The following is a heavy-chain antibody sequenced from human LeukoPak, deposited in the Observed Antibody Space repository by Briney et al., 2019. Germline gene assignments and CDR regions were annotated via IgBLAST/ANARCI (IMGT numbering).Heavy chain of an antibody. D-gene: IGHD3-3*01. CDR2: TNPSGGST. J-gene: IGHJ4*02. CDR1: GYTFTSYY. CDR3: AREWKHDYYFDY. V-gene: IGHV1-46*01. Sequence: ASVKVSCKASGYTFTSYYMHWVRQAPGQGLEWMGITNPSGGSTSYAQKFQGRVTMTRDTSTSTVYMELSSLRSEDTAVYYCAREWKHDYYFDYWGQGTLVTVSS.